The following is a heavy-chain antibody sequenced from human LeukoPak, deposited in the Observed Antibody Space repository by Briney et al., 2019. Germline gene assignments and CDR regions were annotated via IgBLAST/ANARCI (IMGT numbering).Heavy chain of an antibody. CDR2: IWSDGTNK. J-gene: IGHJ3*02. CDR1: GFTFSSHG. CDR3: ARARGSSGYSMGAFEI. V-gene: IGHV3-33*01. Sequence: GSSLRLSCVASGFTFSSHGMHWVRQAPGKGLEWGAVIWSDGTNKYFADSVKGRFTISRDNSKNTLYLQMNSLRAEDTAVYYCARARGSSGYSMGAFEIWGQGTMVTVSS. D-gene: IGHD3-22*01.